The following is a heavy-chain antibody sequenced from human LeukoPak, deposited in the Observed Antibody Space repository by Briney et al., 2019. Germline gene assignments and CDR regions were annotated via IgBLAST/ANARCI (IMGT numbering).Heavy chain of an antibody. CDR2: ISWNSGSI. CDR3: AKAPLNYYDSSGLSYYFDY. V-gene: IGHV3-9*01. CDR1: GFTFDDYA. Sequence: GRSLRLSCAASGFTFDDYAMHWVRQAPGKGLEWVSGISWNSGSIGYADSVKGRFTISRDNAKSSLYLQMNSLRAEDTALYYCAKAPLNYYDSSGLSYYFDYWGQGTLVTVSS. D-gene: IGHD3-22*01. J-gene: IGHJ4*02.